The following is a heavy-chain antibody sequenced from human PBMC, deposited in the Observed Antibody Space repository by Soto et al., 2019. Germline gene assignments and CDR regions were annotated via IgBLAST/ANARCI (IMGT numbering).Heavy chain of an antibody. D-gene: IGHD6-6*01. J-gene: IGHJ5*02. CDR1: GYRFTSSW. CDR3: ARRRSSSGLNFDP. CDR2: IDPSDSYI. V-gene: IGHV5-10-1*01. Sequence: PXDSLKVSCKCSGYRFTSSWITLVLQMPGKGLEWMGHIDPSDSYINQSPSFQGHVTISTDKSISTVYLQWSSLAVSDTAMYYCARRRSSSGLNFDPWGQGTLVTVS.